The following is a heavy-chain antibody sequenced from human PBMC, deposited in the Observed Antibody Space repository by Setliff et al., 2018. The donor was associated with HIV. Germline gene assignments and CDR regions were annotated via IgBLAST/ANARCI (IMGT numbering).Heavy chain of an antibody. V-gene: IGHV5-51*01. CDR1: GYSFSTYW. CDR3: ASSTAGAFDY. D-gene: IGHD4-17*01. J-gene: IGHJ4*02. CDR2: IFPGDSDT. Sequence: GESLKISCKGSGYSFSTYWIAWVRQMPGKGLEWMGVIFPGDSDTRYSPSFQGQVTISADKSISTAYLQWSSLKASDTAMYYCASSTAGAFDYWGQGTLVTVSS.